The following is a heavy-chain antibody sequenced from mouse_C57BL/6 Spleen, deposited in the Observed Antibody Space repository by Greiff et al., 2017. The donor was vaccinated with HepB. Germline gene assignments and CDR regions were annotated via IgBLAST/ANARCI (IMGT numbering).Heavy chain of an antibody. CDR1: GFNIKDDY. Sequence: VQLQQSGAELVRPGASVKLSCTASGFNIKDDYMHWVKQRPEQGLEWIGWIDPENGDTEYASKFQGKATITADTSSNTAYLQLSSLTSEDTAVYYCTTRLYGYDAEYYFDYWGQGTTLTVSS. CDR2: IDPENGDT. V-gene: IGHV14-4*01. J-gene: IGHJ2*01. D-gene: IGHD2-2*01. CDR3: TTRLYGYDAEYYFDY.